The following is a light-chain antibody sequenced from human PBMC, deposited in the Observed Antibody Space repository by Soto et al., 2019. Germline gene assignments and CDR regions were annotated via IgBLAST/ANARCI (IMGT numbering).Light chain of an antibody. V-gene: IGLV9-49*01. CDR1: SGYSNYK. CDR2: VGTGGIVG. J-gene: IGLJ2*01. CDR3: GADHGSGSNFVSVV. Sequence: QLVLTQPPSASASLGASVTLTCTLSSGYSNYKVDWYQQRPGKGPRFVMRVGTGGIVGSKGDGIPDRFSVLGSGLNRYLTIKNIQEEDESDYHCGADHGSGSNFVSVVFGGGTKLIVL.